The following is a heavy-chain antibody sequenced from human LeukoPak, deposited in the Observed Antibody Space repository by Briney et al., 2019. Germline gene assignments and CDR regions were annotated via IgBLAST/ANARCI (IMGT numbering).Heavy chain of an antibody. V-gene: IGHV3-33*08. CDR1: GFTFRAYG. CDR2: IWYDGSNK. CDR3: ARDSMVVVVPAAIDY. J-gene: IGHJ4*02. Sequence: GGSLRLSCAASGFTFRAYGMLWVRQAPGKGLEWVAVIWYDGSNKYYADSVKGRFTISRDNSKNTLYLQMNSLRAEDTAVYYCARDSMVVVVPAAIDYWGQGTLVTVSS. D-gene: IGHD2-2*01.